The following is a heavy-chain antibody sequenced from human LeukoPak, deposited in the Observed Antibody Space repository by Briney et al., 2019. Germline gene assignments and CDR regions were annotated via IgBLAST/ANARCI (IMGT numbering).Heavy chain of an antibody. Sequence: GGSLRLSCAVSGFIVSSTYMSSVRQAPGKGLEWVSVIHNDGSTYHADSVKGRFTISRDNSKNTLYLQMNSLRVEDTAAYYCASLARDYWGQGTLVTVSS. V-gene: IGHV3-53*01. J-gene: IGHJ4*02. D-gene: IGHD3-3*02. CDR2: IHNDGST. CDR1: GFIVSSTY. CDR3: ASLARDY.